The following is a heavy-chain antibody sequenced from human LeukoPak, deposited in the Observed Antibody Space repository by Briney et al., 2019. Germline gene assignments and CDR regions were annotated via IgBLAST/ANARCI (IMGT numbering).Heavy chain of an antibody. V-gene: IGHV1-24*01. D-gene: IGHD3-9*01. J-gene: IGHJ4*02. Sequence: GASVKVPCKVSGDTLTELSTHWVRQAPGKGLEWMGGFDPEHGEMIYAQKLQGRVTMTEDGSTDTAYMELSSLRSEDTAVYYCATGGPWDLLKYWGQGTLVTVSS. CDR3: ATGGPWDLLKY. CDR2: FDPEHGEM. CDR1: GDTLTELS.